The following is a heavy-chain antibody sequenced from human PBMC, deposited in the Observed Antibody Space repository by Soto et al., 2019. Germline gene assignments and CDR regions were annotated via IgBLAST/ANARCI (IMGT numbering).Heavy chain of an antibody. D-gene: IGHD6-19*01. Sequence: SETLSLTCTVSGGSISSYYWSWIRQPPGKGLEWIGYIYYSGSTNYNPSLKSRFTISVDTSKNQFSLKLSSVTAADTAVYYCARVRWTVAGPGHFDYWGQGTLVTVSS. J-gene: IGHJ4*02. CDR2: IYYSGST. CDR1: GGSISSYY. CDR3: ARVRWTVAGPGHFDY. V-gene: IGHV4-59*01.